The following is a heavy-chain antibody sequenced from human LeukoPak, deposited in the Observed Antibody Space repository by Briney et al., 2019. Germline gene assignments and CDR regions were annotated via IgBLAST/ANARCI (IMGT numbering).Heavy chain of an antibody. D-gene: IGHD3-3*01. CDR3: ATRHSSRFFGVVISPHFDY. J-gene: IGHJ4*02. Sequence: GGSLRLSCAASGFTFSSYEMNWVRQAPGKGLEWVSYISSSSSTIYYADSVKGRFTISRDSAKNSLYLQMNSLRAEDTAVYYCATRHSSRFFGVVISPHFDYWGQGTLVTVSS. V-gene: IGHV3-48*01. CDR2: ISSSSSTI. CDR1: GFTFSSYE.